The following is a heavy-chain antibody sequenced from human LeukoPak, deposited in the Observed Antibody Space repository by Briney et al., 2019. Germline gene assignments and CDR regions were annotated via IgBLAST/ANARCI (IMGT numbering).Heavy chain of an antibody. V-gene: IGHV4-34*01. Sequence: SETLSLTCAVYGGSFSGYYWSWIRQPPGKGLGWIGEFNHSGSTNYNPSLKSRVTISVDTSKNQFSLKLSSVTAADTAVYYCARAGGFGELITAYYFDYWGQGTLVTVSS. CDR1: GGSFSGYY. J-gene: IGHJ4*02. D-gene: IGHD3-10*01. CDR3: ARAGGFGELITAYYFDY. CDR2: FNHSGST.